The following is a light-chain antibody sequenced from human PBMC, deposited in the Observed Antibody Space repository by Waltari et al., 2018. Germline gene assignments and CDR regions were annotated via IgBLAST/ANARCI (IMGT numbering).Light chain of an antibody. CDR1: QSVSSSD. Sequence: IVLTQSPGTLPLSPGERATLSCRASQSVSSSDLAWYQQKPGQTPRLLCYGASSRAAGIPERFSGSGSGTDFARTISRLEPEDFSVYYCQQYGSLSWTFGQGTKVEIK. CDR2: GAS. J-gene: IGKJ1*01. V-gene: IGKV3-20*01. CDR3: QQYGSLSWT.